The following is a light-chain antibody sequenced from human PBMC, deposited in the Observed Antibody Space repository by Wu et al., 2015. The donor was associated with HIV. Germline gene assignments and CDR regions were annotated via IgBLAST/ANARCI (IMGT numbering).Light chain of an antibody. Sequence: EIVLTQSPGTLSLSPGDRATLSCRASQSVTSSFYLAWFQQKPGQAPRLLIYGATNRATGIPDRFSGSGSGTDFTLTISRLEPEDFAVYYCQQYATSITFGQGTRLQIK. CDR3: QQYATSIT. CDR1: QSVTSSFY. CDR2: GAT. V-gene: IGKV3-20*01. J-gene: IGKJ5*01.